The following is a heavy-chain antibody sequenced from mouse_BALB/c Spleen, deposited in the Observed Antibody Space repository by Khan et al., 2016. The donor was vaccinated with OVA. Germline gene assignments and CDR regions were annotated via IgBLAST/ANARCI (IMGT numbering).Heavy chain of an antibody. CDR2: INTYTGEP. D-gene: IGHD1-1*01. J-gene: IGHJ4*01. Sequence: QIQLVQSGPELKKPGETVKISCKASGYTFTNYGMNWVKQAPGEGLKWMGWINTYTGEPTYADDFTGLFAFSLETSASTAFLKINNLNTEDTATYFCARPPYVSYVLVYWGQGTSVTVSS. CDR1: GYTFTNYG. CDR3: ARPPYVSYVLVY. V-gene: IGHV9-3-1*01.